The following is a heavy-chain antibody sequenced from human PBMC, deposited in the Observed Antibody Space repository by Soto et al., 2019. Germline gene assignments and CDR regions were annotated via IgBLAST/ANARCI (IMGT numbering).Heavy chain of an antibody. CDR3: ARGEDAFFYYGLDV. V-gene: IGHV4-59*01. Sequence: SETLSLTCTVSGGSITSSYWSWIRRPPGKGLEWIAYIYDTGISGYTPSTSYNPSLTSRVTMSVDTSKSQFSLKLTSVTAADTAVYYCARGEDAFFYYGLDVWGQGITVTVSS. J-gene: IGHJ6*02. CDR2: IYDTGISGYTPST. CDR1: GGSITSSY.